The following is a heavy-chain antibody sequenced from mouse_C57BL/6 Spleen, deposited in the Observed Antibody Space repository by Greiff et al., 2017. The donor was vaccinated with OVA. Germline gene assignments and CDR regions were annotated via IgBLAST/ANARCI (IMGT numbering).Heavy chain of an antibody. D-gene: IGHD2-4*01. CDR2: IYPGSGST. V-gene: IGHV1-55*01. CDR3: ARAYDYDGWYFDV. CDR1: GYTFTSYW. J-gene: IGHJ1*03. Sequence: QVQLQQPGAELVKPGASVKMSCKASGYTFTSYWITWVKQRPGQGLEWIGDIYPGSGSTNYNEKFKSKATLTVDTSSSTAYMQLSSLTSEDAAVYYCARAYDYDGWYFDVWGTGTTVTVSA.